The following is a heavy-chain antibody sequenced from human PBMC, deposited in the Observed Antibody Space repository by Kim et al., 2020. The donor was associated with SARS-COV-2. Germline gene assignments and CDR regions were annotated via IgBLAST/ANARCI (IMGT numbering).Heavy chain of an antibody. V-gene: IGHV3-23*01. D-gene: IGHD5-12*01. J-gene: IGHJ4*02. CDR2: IGVAGGT. CDR1: GFSFNNYG. CDR3: ARYRGGSTPYDH. Sequence: GGSLRLSCVASGFSFNNYGGAWVRQAPGKGLEWVSGIGVAGGTPHADAVKGRFSMSRDTSKTTLILQMNSLGVDDSAVYYCARYRGGSTPYDHWGRGTLVSVSS.